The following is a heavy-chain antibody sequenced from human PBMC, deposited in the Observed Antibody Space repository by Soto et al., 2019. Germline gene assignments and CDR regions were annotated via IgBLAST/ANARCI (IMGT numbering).Heavy chain of an antibody. CDR3: TREKFDP. J-gene: IGHJ5*02. Sequence: EVQLVESGGGLVQPGGSLRLSCAASGVTFSSYWMHWVRQAPGKGLVWVSRIKTDGSSTNYADSEKGRFTISRDNATNTLYLQMHSLRPEDTAVYYCTREKFDPWGQGPLVTFSS. CDR1: GVTFSSYW. V-gene: IGHV3-74*01. CDR2: IKTDGSST.